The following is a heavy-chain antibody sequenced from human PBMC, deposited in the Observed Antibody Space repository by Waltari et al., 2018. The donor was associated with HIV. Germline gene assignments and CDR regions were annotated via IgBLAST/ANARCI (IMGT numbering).Heavy chain of an antibody. Sequence: QVQLVQSGSELKKPGASVKISCRASGYKFTNYAMNRVRQAPGQGPEWMGWINTNTGNPTYAQGFTGRFVFSLDTSVSTAYLQINSLKAEDTAVYYCAKLGMKNWFDPWGQGTLVTVSS. V-gene: IGHV7-4-1*02. D-gene: IGHD3-3*02. J-gene: IGHJ5*02. CDR3: AKLGMKNWFDP. CDR1: GYKFTNYA. CDR2: INTNTGNP.